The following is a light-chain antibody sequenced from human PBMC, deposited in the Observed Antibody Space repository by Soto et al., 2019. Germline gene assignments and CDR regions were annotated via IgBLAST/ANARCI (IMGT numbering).Light chain of an antibody. Sequence: DIVMTQSPLSLPVTPGEPASISCGSSHSLLHSDAYNCLDFYLQRPGQAPKLLIRSASTLQRGVPSRFSGSGSRTEFTLTIADLQPDDFGTYYCQQSLTMPITFGHGTRLEIK. CDR3: QQSLTMPIT. CDR1: HSLLHSDAYNC. V-gene: IGKV2-28*01. J-gene: IGKJ5*01. CDR2: SAS.